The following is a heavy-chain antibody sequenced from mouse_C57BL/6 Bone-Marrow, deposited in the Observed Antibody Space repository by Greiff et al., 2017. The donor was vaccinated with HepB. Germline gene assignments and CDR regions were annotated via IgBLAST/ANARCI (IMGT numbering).Heavy chain of an antibody. V-gene: IGHV5-6*01. CDR2: ISSGGSYT. J-gene: IGHJ1*03. Sequence: EVKVVESGGDLVKPGGSLKLSCAASGFTFSSYGMSWVRQTPDKRLEWVATISSGGSYTYYPDSVKGRFTISRDNAKNTLYLQKSSLRSEDTAMYYSARLPSQFITPVVETPPFDVWGTETTVTVSS. CDR3: ARLPSQFITPVVETPPFDV. D-gene: IGHD1-1*01. CDR1: GFTFSSYG.